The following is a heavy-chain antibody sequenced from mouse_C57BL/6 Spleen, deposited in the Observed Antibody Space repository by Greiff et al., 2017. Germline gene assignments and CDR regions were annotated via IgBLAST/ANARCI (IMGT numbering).Heavy chain of an antibody. CDR1: GFNIKDDY. V-gene: IGHV14-4*01. Sequence: VQLQQSWAELVRPGASVKLSCTASGFNIKDDYMHWVKQRPEQGLEWIGWIDPENGDTEYASKFQGKATITADTSSNTAYLQLSSLTSEDTAVYYCTTALGRGYWGQGTTLTVSS. CDR2: IDPENGDT. D-gene: IGHD4-1*01. CDR3: TTALGRGY. J-gene: IGHJ2*01.